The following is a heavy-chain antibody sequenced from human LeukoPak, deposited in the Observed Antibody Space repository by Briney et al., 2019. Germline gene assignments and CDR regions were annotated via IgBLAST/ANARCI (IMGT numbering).Heavy chain of an antibody. CDR2: IYYSGST. D-gene: IGHD3-3*01. CDR3: ARRPYDFWSGDAFDI. CDR1: GGSISSSSYY. J-gene: IGHJ3*02. Sequence: SETLSLTCTVSGGSISSSSYYWGWIRQPPGKGLEWIGSIYYSGSTYYNPSLKSRVTISVDTSKNQFSLKLSSVTAADTAVYYCARRPYDFWSGDAFDIGGQGTMVTVSS. V-gene: IGHV4-39*01.